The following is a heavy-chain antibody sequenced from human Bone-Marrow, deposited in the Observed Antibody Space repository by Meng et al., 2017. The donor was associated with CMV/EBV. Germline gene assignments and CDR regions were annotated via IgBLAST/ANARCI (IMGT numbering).Heavy chain of an antibody. CDR1: GFTFSSYA. CDR3: ARSRTSHIYYYYGMDV. CDR2: ISSNGGST. V-gene: IGHV3-64*02. J-gene: IGHJ6*02. Sequence: GESLKISCAASGFTFSSYAMHWVRQAPGKGLEYVSAISSNGGSTYYADSVKGRFTISRDNSKSTLYLQMGSLRAEDMAVYYCARSRTSHIYYYYGMDVWGQGTTVTVSS. D-gene: IGHD2-21*01.